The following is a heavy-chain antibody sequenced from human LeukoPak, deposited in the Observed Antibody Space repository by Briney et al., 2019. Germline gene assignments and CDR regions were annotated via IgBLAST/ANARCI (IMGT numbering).Heavy chain of an antibody. J-gene: IGHJ6*02. CDR1: RFTFSSYS. CDR3: AREPPLAMESHIGYYDSSGYPPGMDV. Sequence: GGSLRLSCAASRFTFSSYSMNWVRQAPGKGLEWVSSISSSSSYIYYADTVKGRFTISRDNAKNSLYLQMNSLRAEDTAVYYCAREPPLAMESHIGYYDSSGYPPGMDVWGQGTTVTVSS. D-gene: IGHD3-22*01. CDR2: ISSSSSYI. V-gene: IGHV3-21*04.